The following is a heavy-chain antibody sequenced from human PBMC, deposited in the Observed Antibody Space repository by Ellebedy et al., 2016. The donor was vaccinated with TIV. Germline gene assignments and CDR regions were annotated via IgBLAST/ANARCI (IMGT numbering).Heavy chain of an antibody. CDR2: MQPGSGNT. D-gene: IGHD3-10*01. Sequence: AASVKVSCKPSGYTFTSYYINWVRQAPGQGLEYLGWMQPGSGNTGYAQKFEGRVTMTRDTSTGTAYMELNSLRSEDTAVYYCTVGLFDPWGQGTLVTVSS. CDR1: GYTFTSYY. V-gene: IGHV1-8*01. J-gene: IGHJ5*02. CDR3: TVGLFDP.